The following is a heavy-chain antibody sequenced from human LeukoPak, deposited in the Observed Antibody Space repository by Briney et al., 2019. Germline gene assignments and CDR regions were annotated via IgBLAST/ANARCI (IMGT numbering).Heavy chain of an antibody. J-gene: IGHJ3*02. D-gene: IGHD3-10*01. V-gene: IGHV4-61*02. Sequence: SETLSLTCTVSGNSISSGDNYWSWIRQPAGKGLEWIGRIYTSGSTNYNPSLKSRVTISGDTSKNQFSLRLSSVTAADTAVYYCAREGRGLLWFGELLGDAFDIWGQGTMVTVSS. CDR3: AREGRGLLWFGELLGDAFDI. CDR1: GNSISSGDNY. CDR2: IYTSGST.